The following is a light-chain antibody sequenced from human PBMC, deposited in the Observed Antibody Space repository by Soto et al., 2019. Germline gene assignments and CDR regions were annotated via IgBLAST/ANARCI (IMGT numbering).Light chain of an antibody. CDR1: QSVFSN. Sequence: EIVMTQSPATLSVSPGERATLSCRASQSVFSNLAWYQQKPGQAPRLIIYGASTRATGIPARFSGSGSGTEFTLTISSLQSEDFAVYYCQQYNSWRTFGQGTRWIS. CDR3: QQYNSWRT. J-gene: IGKJ1*01. V-gene: IGKV3-15*01. CDR2: GAS.